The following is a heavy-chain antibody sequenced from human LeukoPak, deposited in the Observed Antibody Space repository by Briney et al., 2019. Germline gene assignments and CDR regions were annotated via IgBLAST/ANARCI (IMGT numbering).Heavy chain of an antibody. V-gene: IGHV3-7*05. Sequence: GGSLRLSCAASGFTFTTYWMSWVRQAPGKRLEWVANIKQDGSDKYYVGSVKGRFTISRDNARNSLYLQMNSLRAEDAAVYYCAREARGDDYFDLWGRGTLVSVSS. CDR1: GFTFTTYW. CDR3: AREARGDDYFDL. D-gene: IGHD4-17*01. J-gene: IGHJ2*01. CDR2: IKQDGSDK.